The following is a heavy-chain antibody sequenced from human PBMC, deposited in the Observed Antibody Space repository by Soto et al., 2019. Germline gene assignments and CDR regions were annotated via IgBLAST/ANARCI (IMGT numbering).Heavy chain of an antibody. D-gene: IGHD3-10*01. CDR3: ARDLGALWPSVGGY. CDR2: IYYDGRNK. CDR1: GFIFNTYG. V-gene: IGHV3-33*01. J-gene: IGHJ4*02. Sequence: QVQLVESGGGVGQPGRSLRLSCAASGFIFNTYGMHRVRQAPGQGLEWVAVIYYDGRNKYYADYVKVRFTISRDNSKNTLNLQMTSLRVEVTAVYYGARDLGALWPSVGGYWGKGTLVTVSS.